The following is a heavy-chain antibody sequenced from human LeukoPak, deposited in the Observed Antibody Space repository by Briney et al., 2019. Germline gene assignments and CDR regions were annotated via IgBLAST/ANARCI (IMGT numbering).Heavy chain of an antibody. J-gene: IGHJ5*02. CDR1: DGSISSSSYY. D-gene: IGHD3-10*01. CDR3: ARLIRRFGVFNWFDP. Sequence: PSETLSLTCTVSDGSISSSSYYWGWIRQPPGKGLEWIGSIYYSGSTYYNPSLKSRVTISVDTSKNQFSLKLSSVTAADTAVYYCARLIRRFGVFNWFDPWGQGTLVTVSS. V-gene: IGHV4-39*07. CDR2: IYYSGST.